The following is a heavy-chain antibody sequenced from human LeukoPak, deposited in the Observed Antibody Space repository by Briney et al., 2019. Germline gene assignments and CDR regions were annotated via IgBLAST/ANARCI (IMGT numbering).Heavy chain of an antibody. CDR2: TVGGGDGT. Sequence: GGSLRLSCAASGFTFSSTSMSWVRQAPGKGLEWVAVTVGGGDGTYYADSVKGRFTISRDNSNNTLYLQMNSLRAEDTAVYYCAKDTYYDILTGPTDYWGQGTLVTVSS. V-gene: IGHV3-23*01. CDR1: GFTFSSTS. J-gene: IGHJ4*02. CDR3: AKDTYYDILTGPTDY. D-gene: IGHD3-9*01.